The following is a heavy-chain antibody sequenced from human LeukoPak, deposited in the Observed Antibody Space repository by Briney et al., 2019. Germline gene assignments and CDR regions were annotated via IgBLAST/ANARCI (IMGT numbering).Heavy chain of an antibody. CDR2: ISGSGGST. CDR1: GFTFSSYA. Sequence: GGSLRLSCAASGFTFSSYAMSWVRPAPGKGLGWVSAISGSGGSTYYADSVRGRFTISRDNSKNTLYLQMNSLRAEDTAVYYCAKVYSSSKYYYYYYMDVWGKGTTVTVSS. J-gene: IGHJ6*03. D-gene: IGHD6-6*01. CDR3: AKVYSSSKYYYYYYMDV. V-gene: IGHV3-23*01.